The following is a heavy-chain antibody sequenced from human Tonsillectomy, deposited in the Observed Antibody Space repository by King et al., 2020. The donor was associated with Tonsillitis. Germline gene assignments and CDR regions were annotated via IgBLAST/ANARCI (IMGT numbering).Heavy chain of an antibody. Sequence: VQLVESGVEVKKPGESLRISCKGSGYSFTTYWISWVRLMPGKGLEWMGWIDPSDSHTKYSPSFQGHVTISADKSINTAYLQWSSLKASDTAIYYCARLPPTEITWFRYYYYMDVWGKGTTVTVSS. CDR3: ARLPPTEITWFRYYYYMDV. D-gene: IGHD3-16*01. J-gene: IGHJ6*03. CDR2: IDPSDSHT. CDR1: GYSFTTYW. V-gene: IGHV5-10-1*01.